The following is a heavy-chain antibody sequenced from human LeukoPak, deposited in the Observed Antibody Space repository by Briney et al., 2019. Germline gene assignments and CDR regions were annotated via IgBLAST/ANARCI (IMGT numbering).Heavy chain of an antibody. CDR2: IYPWDSDT. D-gene: IGHD1-1*01. CDR1: GYNFNIYW. CDR3: ARWAWSDGEYFFDH. V-gene: IGHV5-51*01. J-gene: IGHJ4*02. Sequence: GESLKISCKASGYNFNIYWIGWVRQMPGKGLQWMGVIYPWDSDTRYSPPFRGRVTFSVDKSTTTAYLQWRSLKASDSATYYCARWAWSDGEYFFDHWGQGTLVTVSS.